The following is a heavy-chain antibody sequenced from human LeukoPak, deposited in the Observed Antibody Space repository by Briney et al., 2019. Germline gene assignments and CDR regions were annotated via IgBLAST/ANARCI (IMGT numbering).Heavy chain of an antibody. CDR3: ARVRVAVAEVDY. V-gene: IGHV4-39*01. J-gene: IGHJ4*02. CDR2: IYYSGST. Sequence: SETLSLTCTVSGGSISSSSYYWGWIRQPPGKGLEWIGSIYYSGSTYYNPSLKSRVTISVDTSKNQFSLKLSSVTAADTAVYYCARVRVAVAEVDYWGQGTLVTVSS. CDR1: GGSISSSSYY. D-gene: IGHD6-19*01.